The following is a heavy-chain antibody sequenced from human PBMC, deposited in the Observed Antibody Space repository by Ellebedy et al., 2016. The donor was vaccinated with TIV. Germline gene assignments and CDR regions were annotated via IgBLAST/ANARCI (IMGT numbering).Heavy chain of an antibody. CDR3: ATLGMAPSDFDY. D-gene: IGHD1-26*01. V-gene: IGHV1-24*01. CDR1: GYTLTELS. J-gene: IGHJ4*02. Sequence: ASVKVPCKVSGYTLTELSMHWVRQAPGKGLEWMGGFDPEDGETIFAQKFQGRVTMTEDTSTDTAYMELSSLRSEDTAVYYCATLGMAPSDFDYWGQGTLVTVSS. CDR2: FDPEDGET.